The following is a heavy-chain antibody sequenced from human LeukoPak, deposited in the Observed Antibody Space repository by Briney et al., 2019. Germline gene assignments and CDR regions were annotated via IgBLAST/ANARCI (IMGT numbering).Heavy chain of an antibody. Sequence: GGSLRLSCAASGFTFSSYGMSWVRQAPGKGLEWVTGISGRGANTFYTDSVKGRFTISRDNSKNTLYLQMNSLRAEDTAVYYCAKAGVSSSWYYFDYWGQGTLVTVSS. CDR2: ISGRGANT. CDR1: GFTFSSYG. CDR3: AKAGVSSSWYYFDY. J-gene: IGHJ4*02. V-gene: IGHV3-23*01. D-gene: IGHD6-13*01.